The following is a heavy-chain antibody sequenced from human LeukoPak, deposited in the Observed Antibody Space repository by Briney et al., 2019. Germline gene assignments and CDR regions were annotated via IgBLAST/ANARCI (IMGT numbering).Heavy chain of an antibody. Sequence: GGSLRLSCAASGFTLSSYAMSWVRQAPGKGLEWVSAISGSGNTYHADSVKGRFTISRDSSKNTLYLQMNRLRAEDAAVYYCAKAPVTTCSGAYCYPFDYWGQGTLVTVSS. D-gene: IGHD2-21*01. CDR1: GFTLSSYA. J-gene: IGHJ4*02. CDR2: ISGSGNT. V-gene: IGHV3-23*01. CDR3: AKAPVTTCSGAYCYPFDY.